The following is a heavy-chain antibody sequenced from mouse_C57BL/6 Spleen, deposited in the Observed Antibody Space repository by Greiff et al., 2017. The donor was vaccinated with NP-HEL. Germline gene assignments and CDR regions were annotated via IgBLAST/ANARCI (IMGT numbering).Heavy chain of an antibody. Sequence: QVQLQQPGAELVRPGSSVKLSCKASGYTFTSYWMHWVKQRPIQGLEWIGNIDPSDSETHYNQKFKDKATLTVDKSYSTAYMQLGSLTSEDSAVYYCARKGDGSLYGMDYWGQGTSVTVSS. CDR3: ARKGDGSLYGMDY. CDR1: GYTFTSYW. D-gene: IGHD2-3*01. CDR2: IDPSDSET. J-gene: IGHJ4*01. V-gene: IGHV1-52*01.